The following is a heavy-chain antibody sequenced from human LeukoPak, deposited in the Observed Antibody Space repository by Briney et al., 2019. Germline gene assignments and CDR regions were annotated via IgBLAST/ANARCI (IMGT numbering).Heavy chain of an antibody. V-gene: IGHV3-9*01. D-gene: IGHD3-22*01. J-gene: IGHJ3*02. CDR3: EKSKYYYDSSVRGGDSGVAFDI. Sequence: GGSLRLSCAASGFTFDDYAMHWVRQAPGKGLEWVSGISWNSGSIGYADSVKGRFTISRDNAKNSLYLQMNSLRAEDTALYYCEKSKYYYDSSVRGGDSGVAFDIWGQGTMVTVSS. CDR1: GFTFDDYA. CDR2: ISWNSGSI.